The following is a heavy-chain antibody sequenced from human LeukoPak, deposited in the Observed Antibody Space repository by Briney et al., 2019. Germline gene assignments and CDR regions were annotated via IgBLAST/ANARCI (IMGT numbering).Heavy chain of an antibody. CDR3: ASRRRYSGYGEFDF. D-gene: IGHD5-12*01. CDR1: GGSITNYF. Sequence: SETLSLTCTVSGGSITNYFWSWIRQPPGKGLEGIGYISYSGSTNYTPSLKSRVTISVDTSKKQFSLKLSSVTAADTAVYFCASRRRYSGYGEFDFWGQGIPVIVSS. J-gene: IGHJ4*02. V-gene: IGHV4-59*01. CDR2: ISYSGST.